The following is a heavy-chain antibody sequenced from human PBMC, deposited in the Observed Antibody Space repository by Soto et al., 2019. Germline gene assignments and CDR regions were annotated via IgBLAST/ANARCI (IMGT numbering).Heavy chain of an antibody. Sequence: QVQLVESGGGVVQPGRSLRLSCAASGFTFSSYAIHWVRQAPGKGLEWVAVISYDGSNKYYADSVKGRFTISRDNSKNTLYLQMNSLRAEDTAVYYCARDLGVPEGFPFWGQGTLVTVSS. J-gene: IGHJ4*02. CDR1: GFTFSSYA. CDR2: ISYDGSNK. D-gene: IGHD2-15*01. CDR3: ARDLGVPEGFPF. V-gene: IGHV3-30-3*01.